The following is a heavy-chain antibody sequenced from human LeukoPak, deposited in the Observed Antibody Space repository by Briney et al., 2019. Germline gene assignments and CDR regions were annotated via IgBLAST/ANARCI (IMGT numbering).Heavy chain of an antibody. J-gene: IGHJ4*02. Sequence: GGSLRLSCAGSGFTFSSHWMNWVRQAPGKGLEWVAHINQDGSETYYVDSVKGRFTISRDNAKNSLYLQMHSLRAEDTAVYYCARDSGVGGTFDYWGQGVPVTVSS. CDR1: GFTFSSHW. CDR2: INQDGSET. CDR3: ARDSGVGGTFDY. V-gene: IGHV3-7*01. D-gene: IGHD1-26*01.